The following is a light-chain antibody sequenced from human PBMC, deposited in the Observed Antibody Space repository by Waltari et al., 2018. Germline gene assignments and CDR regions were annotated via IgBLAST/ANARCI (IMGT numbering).Light chain of an antibody. CDR3: QSYDSSLSVVV. CDR2: ATN. Sequence: QSVLTQPPSVSGAPGQRVTISCTGSRSNIGAAYDVHWYLQLPGTAPKLLIYATNMRPSGVPYRFSGSKSGSSASLAITELQAEDEADYFCQSYDSSLSVVVFGGGTKVTVL. J-gene: IGLJ2*01. CDR1: RSNIGAAYD. V-gene: IGLV1-40*01.